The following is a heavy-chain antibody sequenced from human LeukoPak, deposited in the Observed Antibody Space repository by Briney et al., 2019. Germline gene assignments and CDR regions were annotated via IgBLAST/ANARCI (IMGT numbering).Heavy chain of an antibody. D-gene: IGHD1-14*01. CDR2: ISHSGST. CDR1: GYSISSGYY. J-gene: IGHJ5*02. CDR3: ARVTSRLGWFDP. Sequence: PSETLSLTCTVSGYSISSGYYWGWIRQPPGKGLEWIGSISHSGSTYYKPSLKSRVTISVDTSKNQFSLKLRSVTAADTAVYYCARVTSRLGWFDPWGQGTLVTVFS. V-gene: IGHV4-38-2*02.